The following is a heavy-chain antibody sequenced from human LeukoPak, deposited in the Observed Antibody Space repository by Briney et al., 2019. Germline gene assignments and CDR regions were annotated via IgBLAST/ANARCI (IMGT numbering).Heavy chain of an antibody. CDR2: IYYSGST. V-gene: IGHV4-39*01. Sequence: SETLSLTCTVSGGSISSSSSYWGWIRQPPGKGLEWIGSIYYSGSTYYNPSLKSRVIISVDTFKDLFSLKLNSVTAADTAVYYCARHRPSYYYDTIDYYSGFDYWGQGSLVTVSS. CDR1: GGSISSSSSY. CDR3: ARHRPSYYYDTIDYYSGFDY. J-gene: IGHJ4*02. D-gene: IGHD3-22*01.